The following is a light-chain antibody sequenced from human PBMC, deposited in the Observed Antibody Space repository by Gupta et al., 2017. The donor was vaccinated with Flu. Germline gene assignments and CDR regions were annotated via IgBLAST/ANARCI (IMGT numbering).Light chain of an antibody. Sequence: EIVMTLSLAPLSVSPVESATPSCSASPSVSSNLAWYQQKPGQAPRLLIYGASTRATGIPARFSGSGSGTEFTLTISSLQSEDFAVYYCQQYNNWPYPFGQGTKLEIK. J-gene: IGKJ2*01. CDR3: QQYNNWPYP. CDR1: PSVSSN. V-gene: IGKV3-15*01. CDR2: GAS.